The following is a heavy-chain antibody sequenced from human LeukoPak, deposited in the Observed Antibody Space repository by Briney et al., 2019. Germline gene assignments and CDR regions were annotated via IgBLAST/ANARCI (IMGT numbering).Heavy chain of an antibody. CDR1: GLTFSSSD. Sequence: GGSLRLSCAASGLTFSSSDMDWVRQAPGKGLEWVASISSSSSLIYYTDSVKGRFTISRDNAKNSLYLQMNSLRAEDTAVYFCAKVGRSTTPGYWGQGTLVTVSS. V-gene: IGHV3-21*01. CDR2: ISSSSSLI. CDR3: AKVGRSTTPGY. J-gene: IGHJ4*02. D-gene: IGHD6-13*01.